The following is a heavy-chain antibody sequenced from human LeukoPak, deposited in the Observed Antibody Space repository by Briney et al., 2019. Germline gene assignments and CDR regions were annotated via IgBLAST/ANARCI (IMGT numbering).Heavy chain of an antibody. CDR2: VKPDGSEK. Sequence: GGSLRLSCAASGFTLSTYWMTWVRQAPRKGLEWVAAVKPDGSEKYYLDSVRGRFTISRDNAKNSLSLQSSSLRAEDTAVYYCVRTTYGDYWGQGALVTVSS. CDR1: GFTLSTYW. D-gene: IGHD1-1*01. J-gene: IGHJ4*02. V-gene: IGHV3-7*02. CDR3: VRTTYGDY.